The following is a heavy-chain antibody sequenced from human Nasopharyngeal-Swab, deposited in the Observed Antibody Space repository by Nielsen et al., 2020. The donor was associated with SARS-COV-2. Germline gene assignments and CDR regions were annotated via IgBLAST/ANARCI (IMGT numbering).Heavy chain of an antibody. Sequence: SETLSLTCTVSGGPISSYYWSWIRQPPGKGLEWIGYIYYSGSTNYNPTLKSRGTLSVDTSKNQFSLKLSSVTAADTAVYYCARGGRGLLGYWGQGTLVTVSS. D-gene: IGHD3-10*01. V-gene: IGHV4-59*01. J-gene: IGHJ4*02. CDR2: IYYSGST. CDR3: ARGGRGLLGY. CDR1: GGPISSYY.